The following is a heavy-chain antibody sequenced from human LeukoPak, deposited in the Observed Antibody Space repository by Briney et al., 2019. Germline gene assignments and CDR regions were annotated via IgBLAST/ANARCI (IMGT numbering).Heavy chain of an antibody. V-gene: IGHV4-4*07. Sequence: SSETLSLTCTVSGGSISNYYWSWIRQPAGKGLEWIGRIYTSGSTNYNPSLKSRVTISVDTSKNQFSLKLSSVTAADTAMYYCAREDAVSSDDAFDLWGQGTMVTVS. CDR1: GGSISNYY. D-gene: IGHD6-19*01. CDR2: IYTSGST. J-gene: IGHJ3*01. CDR3: AREDAVSSDDAFDL.